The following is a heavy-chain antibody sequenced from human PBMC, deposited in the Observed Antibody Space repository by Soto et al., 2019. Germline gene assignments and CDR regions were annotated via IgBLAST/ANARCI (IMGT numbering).Heavy chain of an antibody. J-gene: IGHJ6*03. CDR3: AKRGVLRYFDWFGYYYYMDV. CDR2: ISGSGGST. CDR1: GFTFSSYA. D-gene: IGHD3-9*01. V-gene: IGHV3-23*01. Sequence: GGSLRLSCAASGFTFSSYAMSWVRQAPGKGLEWVSAISGSGGSTYYADSVKGRFTISRDNSKNTLYLQMNSLRAEDTAVYYCAKRGVLRYFDWFGYYYYMDVWGKGTTVTVSS.